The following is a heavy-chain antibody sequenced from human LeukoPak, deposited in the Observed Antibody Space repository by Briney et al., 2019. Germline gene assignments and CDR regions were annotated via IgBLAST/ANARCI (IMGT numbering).Heavy chain of an antibody. J-gene: IGHJ3*02. V-gene: IGHV4-59*01. CDR1: GGSISSYY. CDR3: ARPYSSGWRGAFDI. Sequence: TSETLSLTCTVSGGSISSYYWSWIWRPPRKGLERIGNIYYSGSTNYNPSLNSRVTISVDTSKNQFSLRLNSVTAADTAVYYCARPYSSGWRGAFDIWGQGTMVTVSS. CDR2: IYYSGST. D-gene: IGHD6-25*01.